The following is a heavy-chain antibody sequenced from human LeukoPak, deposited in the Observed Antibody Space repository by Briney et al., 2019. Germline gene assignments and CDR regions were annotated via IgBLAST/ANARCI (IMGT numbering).Heavy chain of an antibody. Sequence: GGSLRLSCGASGFNFRDAAMTWVRQAPGKGLEWVSLMGPVGYSPFYTVSVRARFTISRDNSKNTISVQMNTLRVEDTSIYYCAKDIQSSTWGLGTMVTVSS. CDR2: MGPVGYSP. J-gene: IGHJ3*01. V-gene: IGHV3-23*01. D-gene: IGHD5-24*01. CDR1: GFNFRDAA. CDR3: AKDIQSST.